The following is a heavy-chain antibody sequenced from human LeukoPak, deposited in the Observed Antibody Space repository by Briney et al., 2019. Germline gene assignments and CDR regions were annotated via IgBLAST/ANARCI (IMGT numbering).Heavy chain of an antibody. D-gene: IGHD5-12*01. CDR2: IYHSGST. V-gene: IGHV4-34*01. J-gene: IGHJ4*02. Sequence: PSETLSLTCAVYGGSFSGYYWSWIRQPPGKGLEWIGSIYHSGSTYYNPSLKSRVTISVDTSKNQFSLKLSSVTAADTAVYYCAGGATILFDYWGQGTLVTVSS. CDR3: AGGATILFDY. CDR1: GGSFSGYY.